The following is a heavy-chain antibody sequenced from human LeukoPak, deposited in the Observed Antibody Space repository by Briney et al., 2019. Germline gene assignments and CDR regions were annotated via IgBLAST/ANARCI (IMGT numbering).Heavy chain of an antibody. V-gene: IGHV3-48*03. CDR1: GFTFSSYG. CDR3: ARIRGYYCDY. CDR2: ISSSGDTK. J-gene: IGHJ4*02. Sequence: GGSLRLSCAASGFTFSSYGMNWVRQAPGKGLEWISYISSSGDTKYYADSVEGRFTISRDNAKNSLYLQMNSLRGEDAAVYYCARIRGYYCDYWGQGTLVTVSS.